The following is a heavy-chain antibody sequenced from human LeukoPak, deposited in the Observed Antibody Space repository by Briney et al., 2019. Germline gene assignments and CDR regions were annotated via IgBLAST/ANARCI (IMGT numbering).Heavy chain of an antibody. D-gene: IGHD6-13*01. V-gene: IGHV1-18*01. CDR3: ARDEGQQLGPYYFDY. CDR1: GYTFTSYG. Sequence: GASVKVSCKASGYTFTSYGISWVRQAPGQGLEWMGWISAYNGNTNYAQKLQGRVTMTTDTSTSTAYMELRSLRSDDTAVYYCARDEGQQLGPYYFDYWGQGTLVTVSS. J-gene: IGHJ4*02. CDR2: ISAYNGNT.